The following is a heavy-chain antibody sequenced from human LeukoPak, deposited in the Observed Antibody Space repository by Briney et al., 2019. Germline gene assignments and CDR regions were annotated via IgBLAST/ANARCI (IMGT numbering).Heavy chain of an antibody. CDR1: GYSFRNQW. V-gene: IGHV5-51*01. CDR3: ARGNAIDIVVVPAAMGFVEFDY. Sequence: GESLKISCKASGYSFRNQWIGWVRQMPGKGLEWMGIIYPADSDTRYRPSFQGQVTISVDKSITTAYLQWSSLKASDTAMYYCARGNAIDIVVVPAAMGFVEFDYWGQGTLVTVSS. J-gene: IGHJ4*02. D-gene: IGHD2-2*01. CDR2: IYPADSDT.